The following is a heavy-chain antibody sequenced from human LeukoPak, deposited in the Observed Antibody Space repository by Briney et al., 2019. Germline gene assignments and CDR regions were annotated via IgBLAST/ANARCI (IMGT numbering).Heavy chain of an antibody. CDR2: VYYNGQT. Sequence: SETLSLTCTVSGGSISSYYWTWIRQPPGKGLEWLGYVYYNGQTNYNPSLQSRATMSVDMSKNQFSLRLTSVTAADTAVYYCVKVGGTGHFDYWGQGALVTVSS. CDR3: VKVGGTGHFDY. D-gene: IGHD7-27*01. V-gene: IGHV4-59*01. J-gene: IGHJ4*02. CDR1: GGSISSYY.